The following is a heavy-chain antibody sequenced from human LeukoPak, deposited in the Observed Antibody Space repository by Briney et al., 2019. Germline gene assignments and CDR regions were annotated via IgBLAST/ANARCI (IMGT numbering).Heavy chain of an antibody. Sequence: PGGSLRLSCAASGFTFSSYAMSWVRQAPGKGLEWVSGISTSSVTTHYADAVKGRFTISRDDSKNTLYLQMNSLRADDTAVYYCARDLGVSTPPWAYWGQGTLVTVSS. CDR1: GFTFSSYA. CDR2: ISTSSVTT. V-gene: IGHV3-23*01. CDR3: ARDLGVSTPPWAY. D-gene: IGHD4-11*01. J-gene: IGHJ4*02.